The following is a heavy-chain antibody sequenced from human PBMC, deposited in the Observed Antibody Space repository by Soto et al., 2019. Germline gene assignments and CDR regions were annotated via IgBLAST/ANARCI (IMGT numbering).Heavy chain of an antibody. CDR1: GFTFSGSA. CDR3: ARGGDPDY. Sequence: PGGSLRLSCAASGFTFSGSAMHWVRQAPGKGLMWVSRLQTDGSHPDYADSVKGRFTISRDNAKNTLYLQMNNLRAEDTAVYYCARGGDPDYWGQGTLVTVSS. D-gene: IGHD2-21*02. J-gene: IGHJ4*02. V-gene: IGHV3-74*01. CDR2: LQTDGSHP.